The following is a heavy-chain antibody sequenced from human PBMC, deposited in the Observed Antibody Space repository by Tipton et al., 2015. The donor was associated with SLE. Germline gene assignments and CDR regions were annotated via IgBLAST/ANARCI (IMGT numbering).Heavy chain of an antibody. CDR2: ISSSSSTI. CDR3: ASLGGGGPAYDILTEGY. CDR1: GFTFSSSG. J-gene: IGHJ4*02. D-gene: IGHD3-9*01. V-gene: IGHV3-48*01. Sequence: SLRLSCAASGFTFSSSGIHWVRQAPGKGLEWVSYISSSSSTIYYADSVKGRFTISRDNAKNSLYLQMNSLRAEDTAVYYCASLGGGGPAYDILTEGYWGQGTLVTVSS.